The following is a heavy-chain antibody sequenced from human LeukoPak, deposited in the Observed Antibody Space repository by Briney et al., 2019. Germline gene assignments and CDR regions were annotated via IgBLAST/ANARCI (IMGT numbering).Heavy chain of an antibody. D-gene: IGHD3-16*01. CDR3: AKDLAGGSLITFGGADY. Sequence: PGGSLRLSCAAFGFTFSNYGMHWVRQAPGKGLEWVAVISYDGSNKYYADSVKGRFTISRDNSKNTLYLQMNSLRAEDTAVYYCAKDLAGGSLITFGGADYWGQGTLVTVSS. CDR1: GFTFSNYG. V-gene: IGHV3-30*18. CDR2: ISYDGSNK. J-gene: IGHJ4*02.